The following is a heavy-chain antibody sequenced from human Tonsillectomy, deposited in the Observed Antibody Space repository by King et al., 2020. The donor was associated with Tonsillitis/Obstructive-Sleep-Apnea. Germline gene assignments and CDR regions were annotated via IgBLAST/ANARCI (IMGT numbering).Heavy chain of an antibody. CDR2: ISNSGDST. J-gene: IGHJ4*02. Sequence: VQLVESGGGLEQPGGSLRLSCADSGFTVSSYAMSWVRQAPGKGLEWVPGISNSGDSTYYADSVKGRFTISRENSKNTLDLQMNSLRAEDTAVYYCATRGYSSDWYKYYFDYWGQGTLVTVSS. CDR1: GFTVSSYA. D-gene: IGHD6-19*01. CDR3: ATRGYSSDWYKYYFDY. V-gene: IGHV3-23*04.